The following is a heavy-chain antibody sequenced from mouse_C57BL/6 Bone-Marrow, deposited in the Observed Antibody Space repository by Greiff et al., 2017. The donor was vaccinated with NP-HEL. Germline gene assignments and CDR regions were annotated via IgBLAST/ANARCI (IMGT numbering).Heavy chain of an antibody. V-gene: IGHV1-54*01. CDR3: AREIHYGNLPWYFDV. D-gene: IGHD2-1*01. CDR2: INPGSGGT. CDR1: GYAFTNYL. Sequence: VQLQQSGAELVRPGTSVKVSCKASGYAFTNYLIEWVKQRPGQGLEWIGVINPGSGGTNYNEKFKGKATLTADKSSSTAYMQLSRLTSEDSAVYFCAREIHYGNLPWYFDVWGTWTTVTVSS. J-gene: IGHJ1*03.